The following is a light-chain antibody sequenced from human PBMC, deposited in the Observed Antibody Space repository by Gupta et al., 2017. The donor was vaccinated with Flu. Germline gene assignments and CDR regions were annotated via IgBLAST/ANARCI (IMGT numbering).Light chain of an antibody. CDR3: QVWDSSSETPRV. V-gene: IGLV3-21*02. CDR1: KIGTYI. J-gene: IGLJ2*01. CDR2: DDS. Sequence: QTARITCGGGKIGTYIVHWYQQRPGQAPVLAVYDDSDRPPGIPERFSGSNSGNTATLTLSSVEAGDEADYYCQVWDSSSETPRVFGGGTKLTVL.